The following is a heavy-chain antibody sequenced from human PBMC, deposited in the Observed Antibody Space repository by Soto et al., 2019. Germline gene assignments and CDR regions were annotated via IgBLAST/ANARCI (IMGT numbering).Heavy chain of an antibody. CDR1: GDSVSSPYY. Sequence: QVQLQESGPGLVKPSGTLSLTCAVSGDSVSSPYYWCWVRQPPGKGLEWIGEVSHNGTTSYNPSLRSRVTVSMDKSNNHFSLDRSSVTDADTAVYYCARSAGWYAVHSWGPGTLVIVSS. D-gene: IGHD6-19*01. J-gene: IGHJ4*02. CDR3: ARSAGWYAVHS. V-gene: IGHV4-4*02. CDR2: VSHNGTT.